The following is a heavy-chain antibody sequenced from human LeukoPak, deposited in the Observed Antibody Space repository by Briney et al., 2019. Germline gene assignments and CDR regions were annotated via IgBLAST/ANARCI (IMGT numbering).Heavy chain of an antibody. J-gene: IGHJ4*02. V-gene: IGHV3-23*01. CDR2: ISGSGGST. D-gene: IGHD6-19*01. CDR3: ASSSSGWEYYLDY. CDR1: GFTFSSYA. Sequence: GGSLRLSCAASGFTFSSYAMSWVRQAPGKGLEWVSAISGSGGSTYYADSVKGRFSISRDNSKNTLYLQMNSLRAEDTAVYYCASSSSGWEYYLDYWGQGTLVTVSS.